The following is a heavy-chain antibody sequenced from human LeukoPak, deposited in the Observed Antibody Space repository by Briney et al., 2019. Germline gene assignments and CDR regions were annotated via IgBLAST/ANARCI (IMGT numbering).Heavy chain of an antibody. Sequence: KPSETLSLTCTVSGGSISSDHWNWIRKPPGKGLEWIGCIYYSGSTYYNPSLKSRVIISVDMSKSQFSLRLTSVTAADTAVYYCARKNDFDIWGQGTLVTVSS. CDR2: IYYSGST. CDR3: ARKNDFDI. V-gene: IGHV4-59*01. J-gene: IGHJ3*02. D-gene: IGHD2/OR15-2a*01. CDR1: GGSISSDH.